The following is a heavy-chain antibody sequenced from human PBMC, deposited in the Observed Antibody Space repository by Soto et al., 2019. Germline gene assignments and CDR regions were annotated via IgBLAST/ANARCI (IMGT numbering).Heavy chain of an antibody. CDR3: ARADDYKSSWFDP. Sequence: QVQLQESGPGLVKPSENLSLTCIVSGGSVSSVTYYWSWLRQPPGKGLEWIGYINNSGSTKYNPSLKSRVSMSLATSKNQCSLKLISVTAADTAVYYCARADDYKSSWFDPWGQGTLVTVSS. V-gene: IGHV4-61*01. D-gene: IGHD4-4*01. CDR1: GGSVSSVTYY. CDR2: INNSGST. J-gene: IGHJ5*02.